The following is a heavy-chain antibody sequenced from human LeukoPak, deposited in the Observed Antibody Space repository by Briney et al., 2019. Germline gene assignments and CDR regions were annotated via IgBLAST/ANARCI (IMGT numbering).Heavy chain of an antibody. D-gene: IGHD2-8*01. CDR3: ARYRQGTSGKDY. CDR2: IYYTGST. Sequence: SETLSLTCTVSGGSISSYYWRWIRQPPGKGLEWIGYIYYTGSTKYNPYLRRRVSFSVDTSKNQFSLRLTSVTAADTAVDYCARYRQGTSGKDYLGQGTLVTVSS. V-gene: IGHV4-59*01. CDR1: GGSISSYY. J-gene: IGHJ4*02.